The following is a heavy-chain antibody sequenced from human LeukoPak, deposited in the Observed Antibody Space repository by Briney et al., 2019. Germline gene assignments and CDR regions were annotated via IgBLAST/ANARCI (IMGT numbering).Heavy chain of an antibody. CDR2: ISSSSSTI. Sequence: GGSLRLSCAASGFTFSSNSMNWVRQAPGKGLEWVSYISSSSSTIYYADSVKGRFTISRDNAKNSLYLQMDSLRADDTAVYYCATGRFLEWLSQVFDIWGQGTMVTVSS. V-gene: IGHV3-48*04. J-gene: IGHJ3*02. CDR1: GFTFSSNS. CDR3: ATGRFLEWLSQVFDI. D-gene: IGHD3-3*01.